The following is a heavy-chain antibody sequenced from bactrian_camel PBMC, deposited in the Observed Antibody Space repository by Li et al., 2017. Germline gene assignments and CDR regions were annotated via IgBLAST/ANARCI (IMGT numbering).Heavy chain of an antibody. CDR3: AAAWTHWRGSCSGDFSSSSYDE. J-gene: IGHJ4*01. CDR1: GYFSSRCC. V-gene: IGHV3S1*01. D-gene: IGHD1*01. Sequence: QLVESGGGSVQAGGSLRLSCVVSGYFSSRCCMAWFRKAPEKEREGVAAIHIGGSSIFYVDSVKGRFTISTDNAKNTLDLQMNSLKPEDTAMYYCAAAWTHWRGSCSGDFSSSSYDEWGQGTQVTVS. CDR2: IHIGGSSI.